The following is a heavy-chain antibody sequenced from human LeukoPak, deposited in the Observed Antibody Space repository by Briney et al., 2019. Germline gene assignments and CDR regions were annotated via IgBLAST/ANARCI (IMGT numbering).Heavy chain of an antibody. J-gene: IGHJ4*02. V-gene: IGHV3-30*03. D-gene: IGHD3-22*01. CDR1: GFTFDDYG. CDR2: ISYDGSNK. CDR3: ARAITYYYDSSGYPLGYYFDY. Sequence: GGSLRLSCAASGFTFDDYGMSWVRQAPGKGLEWVAVISYDGSNKYYADSVKGRFTISRDNSKNTLYLQMNSLRAEDTAVYYCARAITYYYDSSGYPLGYYFDYWGQGTLVTVSS.